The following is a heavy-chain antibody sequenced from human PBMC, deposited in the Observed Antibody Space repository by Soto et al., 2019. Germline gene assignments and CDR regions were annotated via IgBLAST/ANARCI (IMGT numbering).Heavy chain of an antibody. J-gene: IGHJ4*02. CDR3: ARESEDLTSNFDN. V-gene: IGHV3-21*06. CDR2: ISSTTNYI. Sequence: NPGGSLRLSCAASGFTFTRYSMNWVRQAPGKGLEWVSSISSTTNYIYYGDSMKGRSTISRDNAKNSLYLEMNSLRAEDTAVYYCARESEDLTSNFDNWGQGTLVTVSS. CDR1: GFTFTRYS.